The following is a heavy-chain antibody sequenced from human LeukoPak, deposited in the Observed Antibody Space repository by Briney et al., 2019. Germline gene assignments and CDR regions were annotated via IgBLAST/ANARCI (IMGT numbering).Heavy chain of an antibody. CDR3: ARDAGTTGTGVFDI. CDR2: INPNSGVT. V-gene: IGHV1-2*02. Sequence: GASVKVSCKASGYIFSDYYMHWVRQAPGQGLEWMGWINPNSGVTTYIQKFQDRVTITRDTSIRTAYMELSRVRSDDTAVYYCARDAGTTGTGVFDIWGQGTMVTVSS. J-gene: IGHJ3*02. D-gene: IGHD1-1*01. CDR1: GYIFSDYY.